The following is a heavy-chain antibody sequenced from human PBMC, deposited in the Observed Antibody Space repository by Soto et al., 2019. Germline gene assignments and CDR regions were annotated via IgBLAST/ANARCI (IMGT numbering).Heavy chain of an antibody. CDR3: ARFAGLGTAWGSSYYGMDV. V-gene: IGHV1-18*04. D-gene: IGHD7-27*01. CDR2: ISAYNGNT. CDR1: GYTFTSYG. Sequence: ASVKVSCKASGYTFTSYGISWVRQAPGQGLEWMGWISAYNGNTNYAQKLQGRVTMTTDTSTSTAYMELRSLRSDDTAVYYCARFAGLGTAWGSSYYGMDVWGQGTTVTVSS. J-gene: IGHJ6*02.